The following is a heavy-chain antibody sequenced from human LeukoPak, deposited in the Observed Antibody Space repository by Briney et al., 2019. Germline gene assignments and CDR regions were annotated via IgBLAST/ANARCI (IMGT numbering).Heavy chain of an antibody. CDR3: ARDNNASSLAAP. Sequence: ASVKVSCKDSVYTFTSNGINWVRQAPGQGLEWMGWISTYNGNTNYAQRFQGRVTMTTDRSTMTAYMELRRLRSDDTAVYYCARDNNASSLAAPWGRGTLVTVSS. CDR1: VYTFTSNG. V-gene: IGHV1-18*01. J-gene: IGHJ5*02. CDR2: ISTYNGNT. D-gene: IGHD2-2*01.